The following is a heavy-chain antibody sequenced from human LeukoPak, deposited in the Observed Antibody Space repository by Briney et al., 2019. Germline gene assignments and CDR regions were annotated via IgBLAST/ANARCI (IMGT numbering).Heavy chain of an antibody. D-gene: IGHD1-20*01. CDR3: ARDNFEKKFDF. CDR1: GYTFTDWW. J-gene: IGHJ4*02. Sequence: ASVKVSCKASGYTFTDWWMHWVRQAPGQGLEWMGWNNPKSAVTTYAQKFQARVTMTRDTSISTVYMELSWLTSDDTAVYYCARDNFEKKFDFWGQGTLVTVSS. V-gene: IGHV1-2*02. CDR2: NNPKSAVT.